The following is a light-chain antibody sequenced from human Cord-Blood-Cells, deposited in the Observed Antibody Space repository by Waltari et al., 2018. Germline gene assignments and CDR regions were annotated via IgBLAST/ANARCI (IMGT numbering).Light chain of an antibody. J-gene: IGLJ1*01. V-gene: IGLV2-14*01. CDR2: DVS. CDR1: SSDVGGYQY. Sequence: QSALTQPASVSGSPGQSITISSTGTSSDVGGYQYFSWYQQHPGQAPKLMIYDVSNRPSGVSNRFSGSKSGNTASLTISGLQAENESDYYCCSYTSSSTYVFGTETKVTVL. CDR3: CSYTSSSTYV.